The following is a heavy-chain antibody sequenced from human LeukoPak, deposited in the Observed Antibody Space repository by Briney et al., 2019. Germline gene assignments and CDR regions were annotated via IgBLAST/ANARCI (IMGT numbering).Heavy chain of an antibody. J-gene: IGHJ5*02. D-gene: IGHD6-6*01. CDR1: GYSFTNYW. Sequence: GESLKISCKGSGYSFTNYWIGWVRQMPGKGLEWMGIIYPGDSDTRYSPSFQGQVTISADKSISTAYLQWSSLKASDTAMYYCARSPRPLTAARTSSSFWLDPWGQGTQVTVSS. V-gene: IGHV5-51*01. CDR3: ARSPRPLTAARTSSSFWLDP. CDR2: IYPGDSDT.